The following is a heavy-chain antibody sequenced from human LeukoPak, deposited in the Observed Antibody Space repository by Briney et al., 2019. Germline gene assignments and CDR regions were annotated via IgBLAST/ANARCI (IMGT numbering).Heavy chain of an antibody. CDR1: GFTFSSYE. V-gene: IGHV3-48*03. Sequence: GGSLRLSCAASGFTFSSYEMNWVRQAPGKGLEWVSYISSSGSTIYYADSVKGRFTISRDNAKNSLYLQMNSLRAEDTAVYYCARGLWFGELGYDYWGQGTLVTVSS. J-gene: IGHJ4*02. CDR2: ISSSGSTI. D-gene: IGHD3-10*01. CDR3: ARGLWFGELGYDY.